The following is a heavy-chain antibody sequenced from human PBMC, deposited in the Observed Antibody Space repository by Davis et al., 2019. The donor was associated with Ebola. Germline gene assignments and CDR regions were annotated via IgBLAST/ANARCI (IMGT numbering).Heavy chain of an antibody. CDR2: IYPGDSDT. CDR1: GYSFTSYW. J-gene: IGHJ6*02. Sequence: GESLKISCKGSGYSFTSYWIGWVRQMPGKGLEWMGIIYPGDSDTRYSPSFQGQVTISADKSISTAYLQWSSLKASDTAMYYCARLVSYYDSSGYYYYYYGMDVWGQGTTVTVSS. V-gene: IGHV5-51*01. D-gene: IGHD3-22*01. CDR3: ARLVSYYDSSGYYYYYYGMDV.